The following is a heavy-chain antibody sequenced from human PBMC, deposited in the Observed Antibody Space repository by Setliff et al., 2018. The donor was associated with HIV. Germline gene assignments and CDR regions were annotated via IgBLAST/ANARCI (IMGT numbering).Heavy chain of an antibody. V-gene: IGHV4-59*12. CDR3: ARDRDYYYYLDV. CDR1: GGSISNYY. Sequence: SETLSLTCTVSGGSISNYYWSWIRQPPGRGLEWIGYIYYTGRTNYTPSLKSRVTISGDASKIHLSLKLPSVTVADTAVYYCARDRDYYYYLDVWGKGTTVTVSS. CDR2: IYYTGRT. J-gene: IGHJ6*03.